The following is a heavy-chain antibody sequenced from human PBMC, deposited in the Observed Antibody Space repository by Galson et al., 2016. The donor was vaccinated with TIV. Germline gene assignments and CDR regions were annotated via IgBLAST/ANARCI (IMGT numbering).Heavy chain of an antibody. CDR1: GYTFTSYH. V-gene: IGHV1-46*01. CDR2: IKDTGVTT. J-gene: IGHJ4*02. CDR3: ARGMPATFFFDY. Sequence: SVKVSCKASGYTFTSYHLRWVRQAPGQGLEWMGIIKDTGVTTTYPQRFQGRLTITRDTSTTTVYMELSSLRPEDTAVYYCARGMPATFFFDYWGQGTLVTVSS. D-gene: IGHD2-2*01.